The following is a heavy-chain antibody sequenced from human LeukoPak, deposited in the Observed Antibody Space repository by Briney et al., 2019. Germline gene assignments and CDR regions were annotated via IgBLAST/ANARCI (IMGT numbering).Heavy chain of an antibody. Sequence: PGGSLRLSCAASGFSFSNHSMNWVRQAPGKGLEWVSYISNSASAKYYAASVKGRFTISRDNGKNSLYLQMSSLRAEDTAVYYCARMSGSRLPGDWGQGTLVTVSS. CDR1: GFSFSNHS. J-gene: IGHJ4*02. V-gene: IGHV3-48*01. CDR2: ISNSASAK. CDR3: ARMSGSRLPGD. D-gene: IGHD3-3*01.